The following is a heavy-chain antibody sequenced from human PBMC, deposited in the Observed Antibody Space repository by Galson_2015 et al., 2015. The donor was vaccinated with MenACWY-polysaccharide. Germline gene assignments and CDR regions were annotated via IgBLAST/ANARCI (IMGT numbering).Heavy chain of an antibody. D-gene: IGHD1-1*01. CDR2: ISTTGSII. CDR3: ARDVETKGGRTDY. V-gene: IGHV3-48*02. CDR1: GFTFTSYS. J-gene: IGHJ4*02. Sequence: SLRLSCAASGFTFTSYSMNWVRQAPGKGLEWVAYISTTGSIIYYADSVKGRFTISRDNARKSLYLQMSSLGDEDTAVYYCARDVETKGGRTDYWGQGTLVTVSS.